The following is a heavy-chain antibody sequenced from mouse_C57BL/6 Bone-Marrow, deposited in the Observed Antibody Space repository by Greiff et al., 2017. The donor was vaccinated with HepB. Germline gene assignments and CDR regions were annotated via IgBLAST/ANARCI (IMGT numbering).Heavy chain of an antibody. CDR1: GFTFSSYG. V-gene: IGHV5-6*01. Sequence: EVQLVESGGDLVKPGGSLKLSCAASGFTFSSYGISWVRQTPDKRLEWVATISSGGSYTYYPDSVKGRFTISRDNAKNTLYLQMSSLKSEDTAMYYCARPLLRSTRYYAMDYWGQGTSVTVSS. CDR2: ISSGGSYT. D-gene: IGHD1-1*01. J-gene: IGHJ4*01. CDR3: ARPLLRSTRYYAMDY.